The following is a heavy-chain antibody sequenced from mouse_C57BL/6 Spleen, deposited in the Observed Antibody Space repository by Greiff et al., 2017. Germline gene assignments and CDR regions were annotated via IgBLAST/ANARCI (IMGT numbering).Heavy chain of an antibody. CDR1: GFTFSSYA. V-gene: IGHV5-4*03. CDR3: ARYDYGPSYWYFDV. Sequence: EVKLVESGGGLVKPGGSLKLSCAASGFTFSSYAMSWVRQTPEKRLEWVATISDGGSYTYYPDNVKGRFTISRDNAKNNLYLQMSHLKSEDTAMYYCARYDYGPSYWYFDVWGTGTTVTVSS. D-gene: IGHD1-1*01. J-gene: IGHJ1*03. CDR2: ISDGGSYT.